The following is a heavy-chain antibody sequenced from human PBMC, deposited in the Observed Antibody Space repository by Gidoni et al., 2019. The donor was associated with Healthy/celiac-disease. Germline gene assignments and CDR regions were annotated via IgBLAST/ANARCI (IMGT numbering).Heavy chain of an antibody. CDR1: GFTFSSYA. CDR2: ISYDGSNK. J-gene: IGHJ2*01. Sequence: QVQLVESGEGVVQPGRSLSLSCASSGFTFSSYAMHWVRQAPGKGLEWVAVISYDGSNKYYADSVKGRFTISRDNSKNTLYLQMNSLRAEDTAVYYCARGLGYFDLWGRGTLVTVSS. D-gene: IGHD2-21*01. CDR3: ARGLGYFDL. V-gene: IGHV3-30-3*01.